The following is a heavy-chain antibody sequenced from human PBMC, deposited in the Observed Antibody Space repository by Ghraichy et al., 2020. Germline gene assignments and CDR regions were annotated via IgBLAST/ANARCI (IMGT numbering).Heavy chain of an antibody. J-gene: IGHJ4*02. V-gene: IGHV4-59*01. CDR3: ARETSGNYGRFDS. D-gene: IGHD4-11*01. CDR1: GASTGDYY. CDR2: IYYTGTT. Sequence: SETLSLTCTVSGASTGDYYWSWIRQPPGRGLEWIGYIYYTGTTDCNPSLKSRVTFSFDTSRNQFSLRLSSVTSADTAVYYCARETSGNYGRFDSWGQGTLVTVSS.